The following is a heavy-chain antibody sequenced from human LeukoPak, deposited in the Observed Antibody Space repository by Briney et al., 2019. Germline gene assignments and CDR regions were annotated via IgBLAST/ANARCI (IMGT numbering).Heavy chain of an antibody. J-gene: IGHJ4*02. Sequence: QAGGSLRLSCAASGFTFSSYWMSWVRQAPGKGLEWVANIKKDGSEKYYVDSVKGRFTISRDNAKKSLYLQMNSLRAEDTAVYYCARVGATSEFDYWGQGTLVTVSS. D-gene: IGHD1-26*01. V-gene: IGHV3-7*01. CDR3: ARVGATSEFDY. CDR2: IKKDGSEK. CDR1: GFTFSSYW.